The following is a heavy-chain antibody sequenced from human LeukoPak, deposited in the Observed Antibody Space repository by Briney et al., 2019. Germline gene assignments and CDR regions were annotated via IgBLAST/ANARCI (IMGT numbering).Heavy chain of an antibody. V-gene: IGHV3-9*01. D-gene: IGHD3-10*01. CDR2: ISWNSGSI. CDR3: AKDIGYMVRGVIIRPYYYYYGMDV. J-gene: IGHJ6*02. CDR1: GFTFDDYA. Sequence: GGSLTLSCAASGFTFDDYAMHWVRQAPGKGLEWVSGISWNSGSIGYADSVKGRFTISRDNAKNSLYLQMNSLRAEDTALYYCAKDIGYMVRGVIIRPYYYYYGMDVWGQGTTVTVSS.